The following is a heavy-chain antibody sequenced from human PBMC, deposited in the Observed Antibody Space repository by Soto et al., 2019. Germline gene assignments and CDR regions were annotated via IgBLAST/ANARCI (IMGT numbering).Heavy chain of an antibody. V-gene: IGHV1-69*12. D-gene: IGHD2-15*01. CDR3: ARGSGGSSYYYYGMDV. J-gene: IGHJ6*02. CDR1: GGTFSNYA. CDR2: IIPIFGTA. Sequence: QVQLVQSGAEVKKPGSSVKVSCKASGGTFSNYAINWVRQAPGQGLEWMGGIIPIFGTANYAQKFQGRVTITADESTSTAYMALSSLRSEDTAVYYCARGSGGSSYYYYGMDVWGQGTTVTVSS.